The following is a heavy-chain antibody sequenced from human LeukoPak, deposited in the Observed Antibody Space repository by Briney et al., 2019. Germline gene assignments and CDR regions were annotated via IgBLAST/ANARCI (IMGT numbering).Heavy chain of an antibody. CDR3: AKISDFLDY. D-gene: IGHD5/OR15-5a*01. CDR2: ISYDGSNK. V-gene: IGHV3-30*18. CDR1: GFTFSSYG. J-gene: IGHJ4*02. Sequence: GGSLRLSCAASGFTFSSYGMHWVRQAPGKGLEWVAVISYDGSNKYYADSVKGRFTISRDNSKNTLYLQMNSLRAEDTAVYYCAKISDFLDYWGQGTLVTASS.